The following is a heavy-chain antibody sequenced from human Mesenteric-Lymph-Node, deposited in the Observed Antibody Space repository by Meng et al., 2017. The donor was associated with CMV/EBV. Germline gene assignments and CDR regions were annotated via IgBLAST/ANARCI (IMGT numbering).Heavy chain of an antibody. D-gene: IGHD3-22*01. V-gene: IGHV4-59*01. J-gene: IGHJ5*02. CDR3: ARDTRGGGSGYANWFDP. CDR1: SGSISSYY. Sequence: SETLSLTCTVSSGSISSYYWSWIRQPPGKGLEWIGYIHYSGSTNYNPSLKSRVTISVDTSKNQFSLKLSSVTAADTAVYYCARDTRGGGSGYANWFDPWGQGTLVTVSS. CDR2: IHYSGST.